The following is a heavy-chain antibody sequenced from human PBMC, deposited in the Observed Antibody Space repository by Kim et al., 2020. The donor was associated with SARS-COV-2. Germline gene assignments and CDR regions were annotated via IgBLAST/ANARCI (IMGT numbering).Heavy chain of an antibody. V-gene: IGHV1-69*04. Sequence: SVKVSCKASGGTFSSYAISWVRQAPGQGLEWMGRIIPILGIANYAQKFQGRVTITADKSTSTAYMELSSLRSEDTAVYYCASGGYYYDSSGYLFDYWGQGTLVTVSS. CDR2: IIPILGIA. J-gene: IGHJ4*02. CDR3: ASGGYYYDSSGYLFDY. D-gene: IGHD3-22*01. CDR1: GGTFSSYA.